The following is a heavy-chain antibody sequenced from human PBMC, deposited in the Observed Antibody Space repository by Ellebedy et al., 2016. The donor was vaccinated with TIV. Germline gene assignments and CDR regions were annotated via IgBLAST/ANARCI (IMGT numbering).Heavy chain of an antibody. J-gene: IGHJ4*02. CDR2: IYRSGST. D-gene: IGHD6-19*01. CDR1: GGSISSDNW. V-gene: IGHV4-4*02. Sequence: SETLSLXCDVSGGSISSDNWWPWIRQPPGKGLEWVGEIYRSGSTAYTPSLQSRLTISMDKSKNQFSLKLSSVTAADTAVYYCATSSSGWYFGYWGQGTLVTVSS. CDR3: ATSSSGWYFGY.